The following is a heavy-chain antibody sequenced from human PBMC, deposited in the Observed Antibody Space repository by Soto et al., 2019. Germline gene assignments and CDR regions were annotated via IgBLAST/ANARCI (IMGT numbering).Heavy chain of an antibody. V-gene: IGHV4-39*01. CDR2: IYFSGCT. CDR3: ARHVILVVVAATFDS. J-gene: IGHJ4*02. CDR1: GDSISSSNYY. D-gene: IGHD2-15*01. Sequence: PSETLSLTCTVSGDSISSSNYYWGWIRQPPGRGLEWIGSIYFSGCTSYNPSLKSRVTVSVDRSKNQFSLMLSSVTAADTAVYYCARHVILVVVAATFDSWGQGTLVTVSS.